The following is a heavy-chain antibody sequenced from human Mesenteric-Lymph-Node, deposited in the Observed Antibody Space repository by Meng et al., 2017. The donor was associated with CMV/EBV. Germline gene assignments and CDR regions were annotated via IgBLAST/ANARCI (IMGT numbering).Heavy chain of an antibody. V-gene: IGHV4-61*01. Sequence: SETLSLTCTVSGGSVSSGSYYWSWIRQPPGKGLEWIGYISYGGSTNYNPSLKSRVTISIDTAKNQFSLKLSSVTAADTAVYYCARSDGYGDYFDHWGQGTLVTVSS. J-gene: IGHJ4*02. CDR2: ISYGGST. CDR1: GGSVSSGSYY. CDR3: ARSDGYGDYFDH. D-gene: IGHD5-24*01.